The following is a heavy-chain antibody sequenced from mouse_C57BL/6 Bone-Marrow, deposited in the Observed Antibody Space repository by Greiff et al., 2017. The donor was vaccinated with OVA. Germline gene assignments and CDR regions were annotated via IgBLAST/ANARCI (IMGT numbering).Heavy chain of an antibody. CDR2: ISSGSSTI. Sequence: EVQVVESGGGLVKPGGSLKLSCAASGFTFSDYGMHWVRQAPEKGLEWVAYISSGSSTIYYADTVKGRFTISRDNAKNTLFLQMTSLRSEDTAMYYCARRTIYYGTSYAMDYWGQGTSVTASS. CDR3: ARRTIYYGTSYAMDY. CDR1: GFTFSDYG. V-gene: IGHV5-17*01. D-gene: IGHD2-1*01. J-gene: IGHJ4*01.